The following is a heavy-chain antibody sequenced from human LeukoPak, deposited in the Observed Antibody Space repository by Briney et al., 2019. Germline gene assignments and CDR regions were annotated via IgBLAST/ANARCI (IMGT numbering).Heavy chain of an antibody. J-gene: IGHJ4*02. CDR3: ARDYGDLPARVPYFDY. CDR2: ISSSSSMI. D-gene: IGHD4-17*01. CDR1: GFTFSSYS. V-gene: IGHV3-48*02. Sequence: AGGSLRLSCAASGFTFSSYSMNWDRQAPGKGLEWVSYISSSSSMIYYADSVKGRFTISRDNAKNSLYLQMKSLRDEDTAIYYCARDYGDLPARVPYFDYWGQGTLVTVSS.